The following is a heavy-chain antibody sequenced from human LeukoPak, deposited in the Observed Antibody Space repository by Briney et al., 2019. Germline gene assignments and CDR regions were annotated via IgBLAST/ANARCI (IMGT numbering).Heavy chain of an antibody. Sequence: GGSLRLSCAASGFTVSSNYMSWVRQAPGKGLEWVSYISASSSTIYYADSVKGRFTISRDNAKNSLCLQLSTLRAEATAVYYCARESTAMALDYWGQGTLVTVSS. CDR3: ARESTAMALDY. CDR2: ISASSSTI. J-gene: IGHJ4*02. V-gene: IGHV3-48*04. CDR1: GFTVSSNY. D-gene: IGHD5-18*01.